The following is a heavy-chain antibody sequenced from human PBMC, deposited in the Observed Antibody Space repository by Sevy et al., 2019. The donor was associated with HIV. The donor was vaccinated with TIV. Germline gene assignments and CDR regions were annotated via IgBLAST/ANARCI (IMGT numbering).Heavy chain of an antibody. CDR1: GFTFSNAW. Sequence: GGSLRLSCAASGFTFSNAWRSWVRQAPGKGLEWVGRIKSKTDGGTTDYAAPVKGRFTISRDDSKNTLYLQMNSLKTEDTAVYYCTTASQKYYDYVWGSYFTPLDAFDIWGQGTMVTVSS. V-gene: IGHV3-15*01. CDR2: IKSKTDGGTT. J-gene: IGHJ3*02. D-gene: IGHD3-16*01. CDR3: TTASQKYYDYVWGSYFTPLDAFDI.